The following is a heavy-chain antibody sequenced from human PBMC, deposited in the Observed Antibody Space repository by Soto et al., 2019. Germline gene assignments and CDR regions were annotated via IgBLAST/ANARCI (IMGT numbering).Heavy chain of an antibody. CDR1: GYTFTSSA. V-gene: IGHV1-18*01. J-gene: IGHJ5*02. Sequence: ASAKVSCKASGYTFTSSAISWVRQAPGQGLEWMGWISAYNGNTNYAQKLQGRVTMTTDTSTSTAYMELRSLRSDDTAVYYCARLLDDPFDPWGQGTLVTVSS. CDR2: ISAYNGNT. D-gene: IGHD2-15*01. CDR3: ARLLDDPFDP.